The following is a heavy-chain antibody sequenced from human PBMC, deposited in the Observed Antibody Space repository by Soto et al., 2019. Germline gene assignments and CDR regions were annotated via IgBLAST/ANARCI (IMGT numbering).Heavy chain of an antibody. CDR1: GGSISSGGYY. CDR2: IYYSGST. CDR3: ARVLRYFDWSHPYYYYYYYGMDV. V-gene: IGHV4-31*03. D-gene: IGHD3-9*01. Sequence: SETLSLTCTVSGGSISSGGYYWSWIRQHPGKGLEWIGYIYYSGSTYYNPSLKSRVTISVDTSKNQFSLKLSSVTAADTAVYYCARVLRYFDWSHPYYYYYYYGMDVWGQGTTVTVSS. J-gene: IGHJ6*02.